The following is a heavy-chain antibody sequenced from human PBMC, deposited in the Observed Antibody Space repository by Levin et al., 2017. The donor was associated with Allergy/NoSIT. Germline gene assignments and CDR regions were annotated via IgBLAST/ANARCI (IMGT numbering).Heavy chain of an antibody. CDR2: ISGSGGST. Sequence: GGSLRLSCAASGFTFSSYAMSWVRQAPGKGLEWVSAISGSGGSTYYADSVKGRFTISRDNSKNTLYLQMNSLRAEDTAVYYCAKVWGNYDYVWGNHDSYYYYGMDVWGQGTTVTVSS. CDR3: AKVWGNYDYVWGNHDSYYYYGMDV. J-gene: IGHJ6*02. D-gene: IGHD3-16*01. V-gene: IGHV3-23*01. CDR1: GFTFSSYA.